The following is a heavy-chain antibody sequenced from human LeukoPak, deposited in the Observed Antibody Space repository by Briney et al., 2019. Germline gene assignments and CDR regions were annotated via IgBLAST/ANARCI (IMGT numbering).Heavy chain of an antibody. J-gene: IGHJ4*02. V-gene: IGHV3-33*06. D-gene: IGHD2-2*02. CDR2: IWSDGSDK. Sequence: GGSLRLSCAASGFTFSHYGMRWVRQTPGAGLEWVAVIWSDGSDKYYAKSVKGRFTISRDNSKNSLFLQMNSLRAEDTAVYYCAKLVVVVPAAIGGRYFDYWGQGTLVTVSS. CDR1: GFTFSHYG. CDR3: AKLVVVVPAAIGGRYFDY.